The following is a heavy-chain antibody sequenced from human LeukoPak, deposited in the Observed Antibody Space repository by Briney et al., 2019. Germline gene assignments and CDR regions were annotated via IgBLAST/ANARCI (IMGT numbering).Heavy chain of an antibody. V-gene: IGHV1-69*06. D-gene: IGHD6-19*01. CDR3: ARDSLGQQWLFYFDY. CDR2: IIPIFDTA. Sequence: SVKVSCKASGGTFSSYAISWVRQAPGQGLEWMGGIIPIFDTANYAQKFQGRVTITADKSTSTAYMELSSLRSEDTAVYYCARDSLGQQWLFYFDYWGQGTLVTVSS. CDR1: GGTFSSYA. J-gene: IGHJ4*02.